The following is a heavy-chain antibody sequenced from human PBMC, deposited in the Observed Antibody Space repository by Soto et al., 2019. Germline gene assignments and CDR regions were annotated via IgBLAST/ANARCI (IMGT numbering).Heavy chain of an antibody. CDR3: AREVFCSSSSCQVRYGMDV. CDR1: GFTVSSHY. CDR2: INSGGST. Sequence: AGGSLRLSCAPSGFTVSSHYMSWVRQAPGKGLEWVSVINSGGSTYYADSVKGRFTISRDHSRNTLYLQMNSLRVEDTAVYYCAREVFCSSSSCQVRYGMDVWGQGTTVTVSS. D-gene: IGHD2-2*01. V-gene: IGHV3-53*01. J-gene: IGHJ6*02.